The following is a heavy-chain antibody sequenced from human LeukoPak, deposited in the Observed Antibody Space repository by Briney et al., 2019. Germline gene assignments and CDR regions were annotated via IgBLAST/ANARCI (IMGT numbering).Heavy chain of an antibody. CDR1: GYSFTSYW. Sequence: LGESLKISCKGSGYSFTSYWIGWVRQMPGKGLEWIGIIYPGDSDTRYSPSFQGQVTISADKSISTAYLQWSSLKASDTAMYYCARRYCSSTSCNHFDYWGQGTLVTVSS. D-gene: IGHD2-2*01. V-gene: IGHV5-51*01. CDR2: IYPGDSDT. CDR3: ARRYCSSTSCNHFDY. J-gene: IGHJ4*02.